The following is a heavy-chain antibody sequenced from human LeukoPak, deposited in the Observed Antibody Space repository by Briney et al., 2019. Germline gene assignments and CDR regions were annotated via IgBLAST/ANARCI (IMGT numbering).Heavy chain of an antibody. CDR1: GGSFSGYY. D-gene: IGHD3-22*01. J-gene: IGHJ3*02. CDR3: ARHPPYDSSGYGAFDI. Sequence: SETLSLTCAVYGGSFSGYYWSWIRQPPGKGLEWIGEINHSGSTNYNPSLKSRVTISVDTSKNQFSLKLSSVTAADTAVYYCARHPPYDSSGYGAFDIWGQGTMVTVSS. CDR2: INHSGST. V-gene: IGHV4-34*01.